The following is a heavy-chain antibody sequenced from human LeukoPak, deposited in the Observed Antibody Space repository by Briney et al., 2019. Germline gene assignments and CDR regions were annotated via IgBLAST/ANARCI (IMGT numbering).Heavy chain of an antibody. CDR1: GGPISSYY. Sequence: SETLSLTCTVSGGPISSYYWSWIRQPPGKGLEWIGYIYYSGSTNYNPSLKSRVTISVDTSKNQFSLKLSSVTAADTAVYYCARDLGYSSSWYSYFDYWGQGTLVTVSS. CDR3: ARDLGYSSSWYSYFDY. D-gene: IGHD6-13*01. CDR2: IYYSGST. J-gene: IGHJ4*02. V-gene: IGHV4-59*01.